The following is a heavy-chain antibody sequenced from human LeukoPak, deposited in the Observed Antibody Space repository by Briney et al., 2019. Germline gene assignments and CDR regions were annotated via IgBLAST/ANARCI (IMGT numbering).Heavy chain of an antibody. CDR2: IGTAGDT. J-gene: IGHJ6*02. V-gene: IGHV3-13*01. D-gene: IGHD4-17*01. Sequence: GGSLRLSCAASGFTFSSYDMHWVRQATGKGLEWVSAIGTAGDTYYPGSVKGRFTISRENAKNSLYLQMNSLRAGDTAVYYCARGLGYGDLRGIDYTMDVWGQGTTVTVSS. CDR1: GFTFSSYD. CDR3: ARGLGYGDLRGIDYTMDV.